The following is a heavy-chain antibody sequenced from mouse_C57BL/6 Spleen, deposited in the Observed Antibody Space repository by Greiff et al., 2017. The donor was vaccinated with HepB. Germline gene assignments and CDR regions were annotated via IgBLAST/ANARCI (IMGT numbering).Heavy chain of an antibody. J-gene: IGHJ4*01. CDR2: ISSGGSYT. CDR1: GFTFSSYG. D-gene: IGHD3-3*01. Sequence: VQLKESGGDLVKPGGSLKLSCAASGFTFSSYGMSWVRQTPDKRLEWVATISSGGSYTYYPDSVKGRFTISRDNAKNTLYLQMSSLKSEDTAMYYCARRNGDRDYYAMDYWGQGTSVTVSS. V-gene: IGHV5-6*01. CDR3: ARRNGDRDYYAMDY.